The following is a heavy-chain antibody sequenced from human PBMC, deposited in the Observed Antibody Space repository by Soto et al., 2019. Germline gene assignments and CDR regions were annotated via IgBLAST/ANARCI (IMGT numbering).Heavy chain of an antibody. CDR2: INHSGST. D-gene: IGHD1-20*01. J-gene: IGHJ4*02. Sequence: QVQLQQWGAGLLKPSETLSLTCAVYGGSFSGYYWSWIRQPPGKGLEWIGEINHSGSTNYNPSLKSRVTISVDTSKNQFSLKLSSVTAADTAVYYCARGRYRRYGHWGQGTLVTVSS. CDR3: ARGRYRRYGH. V-gene: IGHV4-34*01. CDR1: GGSFSGYY.